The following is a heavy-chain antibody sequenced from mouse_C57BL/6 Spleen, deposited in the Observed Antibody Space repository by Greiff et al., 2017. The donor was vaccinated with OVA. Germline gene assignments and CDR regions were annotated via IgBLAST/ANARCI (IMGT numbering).Heavy chain of an antibody. D-gene: IGHD1-1*01. Sequence: EVQLVESEGGLVQPGSSMKLSCTASGFTFSDYYMAWVRQVPEKGLEWVANINYDGSSTYYLDSLKSRFIISRDNAKNILYLQMSSLKSEDTATYYCARVTTVVEGRYYFDYWGKGTTLTVSS. CDR2: INYDGSST. V-gene: IGHV5-16*01. CDR1: GFTFSDYY. CDR3: ARVTTVVEGRYYFDY. J-gene: IGHJ2*01.